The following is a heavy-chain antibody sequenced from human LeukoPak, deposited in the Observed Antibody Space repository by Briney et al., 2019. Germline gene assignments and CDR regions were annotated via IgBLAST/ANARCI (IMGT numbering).Heavy chain of an antibody. Sequence: SSETLSLTCTVSGDSITRTNHFWGWIRQPPGKGLEWIGSIYYSGNTYYNASLKSQVSISIDTSKNQFSLRLTSVTAADTAVYYCARQTGSGLFILPGGQGTLVTVSS. CDR1: GDSITRTNHF. V-gene: IGHV4-39*01. CDR2: IYYSGNT. D-gene: IGHD3/OR15-3a*01. J-gene: IGHJ4*02. CDR3: ARQTGSGLFILP.